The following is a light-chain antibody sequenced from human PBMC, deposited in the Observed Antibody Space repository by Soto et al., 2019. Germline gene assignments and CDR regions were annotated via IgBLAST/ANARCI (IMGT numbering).Light chain of an antibody. CDR3: SSYTTSATLV. CDR1: STDIGVYNH. CDR2: EVT. V-gene: IGLV2-14*01. J-gene: IGLJ3*02. Sequence: QSVLTQPASVSGSPGQSITISCTGTSTDIGVYNHVSWYQQHPGKAPKVMIYEVTKRPSGVSNRFSGSKSGDTASLTISGLQSEDEADYYCSSYTTSATLVFGGGTKLTVL.